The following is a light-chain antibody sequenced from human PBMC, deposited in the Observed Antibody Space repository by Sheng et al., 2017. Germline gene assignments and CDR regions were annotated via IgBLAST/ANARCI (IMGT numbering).Light chain of an antibody. V-gene: IGLV2-23*01. CDR1: SADVGLYTL. Sequence: QSVLTQPASVSGSPGQSITISCTGTSADVGLYTLVAWYQQHPGKAPQLIIFEGGKRPSGVSDRFSASKSGNTASLTISGLQAEDEARYYFCSYAGSSTWLFGGGTQVTVL. CDR2: EGG. J-gene: IGLJ3*02. CDR3: CSYAGSSTWL.